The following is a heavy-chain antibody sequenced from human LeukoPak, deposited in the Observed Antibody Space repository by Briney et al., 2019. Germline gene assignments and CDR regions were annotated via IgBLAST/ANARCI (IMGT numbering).Heavy chain of an antibody. CDR2: IHQSGSA. CDR1: DYSSSSGYY. D-gene: IGHD1-26*01. J-gene: IGHJ4*02. Sequence: SETLSLTCAVSDYSSSSGYYWGWIRQPPGKGLEWIGSIHQSGSAYYNPSLKSRLTISVDTSKNQFSLKLSSVTAADTAVYYCATFVGAATTSHIDFWGQGTLVTVSS. V-gene: IGHV4-38-2*01. CDR3: ATFVGAATTSHIDF.